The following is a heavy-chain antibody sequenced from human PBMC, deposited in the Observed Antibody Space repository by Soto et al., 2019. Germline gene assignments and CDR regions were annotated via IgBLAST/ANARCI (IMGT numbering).Heavy chain of an antibody. J-gene: IGHJ4*02. V-gene: IGHV3-7*01. D-gene: IGHD3-22*01. CDR1: GFSFSMYW. CDR3: ARHQVVYRVTDY. CDR2: IKEDGSQK. Sequence: EVQLVESGGGLVQPGGSLRLSCAASGFSFSMYWMSWVRQAPGKGLEWVANIKEDGSQKYYVDSVKGRFTISRDNAKNSLYLQMNSLRAEDTAVYYCARHQVVYRVTDYLGQGTLVTVSS.